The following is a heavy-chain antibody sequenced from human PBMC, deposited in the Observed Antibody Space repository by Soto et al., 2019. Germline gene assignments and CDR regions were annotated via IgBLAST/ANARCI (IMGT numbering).Heavy chain of an antibody. CDR3: AREVNRHTYYYDTSGYRECHYGRVV. Sequence: QVQLVQPGAEVKKPGSSVKVSCKASGGTFSSYAISWVRQAPGQGLEWLGGIVPIFGTANYAQKLQGRVTIPADDSTSTAYMELSSMRSEHPAVYYCAREVNRHTYYYDTSGYRECHYGRVVWGQGTTVTVSS. CDR2: IVPIFGTA. V-gene: IGHV1-69*01. D-gene: IGHD3-22*01. CDR1: GGTFSSYA. J-gene: IGHJ6*02.